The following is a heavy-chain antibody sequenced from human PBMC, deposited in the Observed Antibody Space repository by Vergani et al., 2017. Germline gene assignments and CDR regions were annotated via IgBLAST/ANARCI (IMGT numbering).Heavy chain of an antibody. J-gene: IGHJ4*02. CDR3: ARDFLVRYTTSSFDC. CDR2: ITVDGSEK. Sequence: EVQLVESGGGLVQPGGSLRLSCAASGFTFNTYWMTWVRQAPGKGLEWVTNITVDGSEKYYLDSVKGRFTIARDNAKDSLYLQMNSLRVEDTAINYFARDFLVRYTTSSFDCWGQGTLVTVSS. V-gene: IGHV3-7*01. CDR1: GFTFNTYW. D-gene: IGHD6-6*01.